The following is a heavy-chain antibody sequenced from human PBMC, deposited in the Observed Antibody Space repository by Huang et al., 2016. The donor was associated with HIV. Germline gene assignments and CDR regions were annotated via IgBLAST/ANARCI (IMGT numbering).Heavy chain of an antibody. V-gene: IGHV3-30*02. J-gene: IGHJ3*01. Sequence: QVRLVESGGGVVQPGASLTLSCSASGFPFSAYGMDWVRQCPGKGLEWVSCIRYDGNNDYLRGSVKGRFTISIDNSNNTLYLRMNSLRPEDTAVYYCVKERGSSRARSSFDFWGQGTSVIVSS. CDR2: IRYDGNND. D-gene: IGHD6-13*01. CDR1: GFPFSAYG. CDR3: VKERGSSRARSSFDF.